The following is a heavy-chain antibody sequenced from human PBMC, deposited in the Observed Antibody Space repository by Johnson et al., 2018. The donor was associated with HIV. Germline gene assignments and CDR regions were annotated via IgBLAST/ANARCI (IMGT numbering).Heavy chain of an antibody. V-gene: IGHV3-30*18. CDR1: GFTFSSYG. J-gene: IGHJ3*02. Sequence: QVQLVESGGGLVQPGRSLRLSFAASGFTFSSYGMHWVRQAPGKGLEWVAVISNGGSNKYYADSVKGRFTISRDNSKNTLYLQMNSLRAEDTAVYYCAKDGMGGNYWYAFDIWGQGTMVTVSS. D-gene: IGHD1-26*01. CDR2: ISNGGSNK. CDR3: AKDGMGGNYWYAFDI.